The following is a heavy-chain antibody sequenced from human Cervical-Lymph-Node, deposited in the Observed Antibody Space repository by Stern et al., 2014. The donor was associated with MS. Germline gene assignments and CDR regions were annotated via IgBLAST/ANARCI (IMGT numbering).Heavy chain of an antibody. D-gene: IGHD1-26*01. J-gene: IGHJ3*01. CDR3: ARDGPQVGAGSFDV. CDR1: GASISSDDNY. Sequence: VQLVESGPGLVKPSQTLSLTCTVSGASISSDDNYWNWIRQLPGKGLEWIGYISYSGNTYNTPSLKSRVTISADTSKNQFSLKLSSVTAADTAVYYCARDGPQVGAGSFDVWGRGTMVTVSS. V-gene: IGHV4-31*03. CDR2: ISYSGNT.